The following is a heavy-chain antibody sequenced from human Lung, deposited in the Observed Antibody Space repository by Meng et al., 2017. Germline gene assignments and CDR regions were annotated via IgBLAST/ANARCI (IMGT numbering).Heavy chain of an antibody. CDR3: ARGGDFDP. D-gene: IGHD2/OR15-2a*01. Sequence: QVQQVQSGSELKQPGASVKVSCKASGYTFTTYTINWVRQDHGRGLEWMGWISTNTGNPTYVQGFTGRFVFSLDTSVSTAYLQISSLEAADTAVYYCARGGDFDPWGQGTLVTVSS. CDR2: ISTNTGNP. J-gene: IGHJ5*02. V-gene: IGHV7-4-1*02. CDR1: GYTFTTYT.